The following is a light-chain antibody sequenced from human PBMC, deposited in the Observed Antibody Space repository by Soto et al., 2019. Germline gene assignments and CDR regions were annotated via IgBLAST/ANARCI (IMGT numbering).Light chain of an antibody. CDR1: QTVRGNY. J-gene: IGKJ2*01. CDR3: QQYVSSPFT. Sequence: FVLTQSPGTLSLSPGERATLSCRASQTVRGNYIAWYQQKPGQAPRVLIFEASRRATGTPDRFIGSGSGTDFTLTISRLEPEDFAVFYCQQYVSSPFTFGQGTKLEI. V-gene: IGKV3-20*01. CDR2: EAS.